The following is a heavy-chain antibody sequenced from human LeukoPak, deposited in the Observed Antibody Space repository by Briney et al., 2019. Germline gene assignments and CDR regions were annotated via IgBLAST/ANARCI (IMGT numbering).Heavy chain of an antibody. V-gene: IGHV3-30*04. J-gene: IGHJ4*02. CDR1: GFTFSSYA. CDR2: ISYDGSNK. Sequence: QPGGSLRLSCAASGFTFSSYAMHWVRQAPGKGLEWVAVISYDGSNKYYADSVKGRFTISRDNAKNSLYLQMNSLRVEDTAVYYCARAAPGIAVAGTCFDYWGQGTLVTVSS. D-gene: IGHD6-19*01. CDR3: ARAAPGIAVAGTCFDY.